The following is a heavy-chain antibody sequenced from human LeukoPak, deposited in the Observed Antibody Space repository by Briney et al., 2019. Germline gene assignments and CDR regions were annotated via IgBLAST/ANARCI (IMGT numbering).Heavy chain of an antibody. CDR2: ISSSSSYI. Sequence: AGSLRLSCAASGFTVSSYSMNWVRQAPRKGLEWVSSISSSSSYIYYADSVKGRFAISRDNPKNTPYLQMNSLRAEDTAVYYCAREYSSSWYDDAFDIWGQGTMVTVSS. J-gene: IGHJ3*02. CDR3: AREYSSSWYDDAFDI. D-gene: IGHD6-13*01. V-gene: IGHV3-21*01. CDR1: GFTVSSYS.